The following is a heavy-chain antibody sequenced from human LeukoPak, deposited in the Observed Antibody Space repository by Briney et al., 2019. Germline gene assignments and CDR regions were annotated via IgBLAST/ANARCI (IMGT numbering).Heavy chain of an antibody. V-gene: IGHV4-59*01. J-gene: IGHJ3*02. CDR1: GGSISRYY. Sequence: PSETLSLTCTVSGGSISRYYWSWIRQPPGKGLEWIGYIYYSGRTNYNPSIKSRVSISVDTSKNQFSLKLSSVTAADTAVYYCARDLGDLGDAFDIWGQGTMVTVYS. CDR2: IYYSGRT. CDR3: ARDLGDLGDAFDI. D-gene: IGHD3-10*01.